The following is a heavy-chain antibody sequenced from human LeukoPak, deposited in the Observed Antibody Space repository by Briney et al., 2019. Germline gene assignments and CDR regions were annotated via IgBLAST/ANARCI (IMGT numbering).Heavy chain of an antibody. Sequence: RASVKVSCKASGYTFTDHYMHWVRQAPGQGLEWMGWINPNSGGTNYAQKFQGRVTMTRDTSISTAYMELSRLISDDTAVYYCARAYTGFEAFDYWGQGTLVTVSS. CDR2: INPNSGGT. V-gene: IGHV1-2*02. CDR3: ARAYTGFEAFDY. CDR1: GYTFTDHY. D-gene: IGHD2-2*02. J-gene: IGHJ4*02.